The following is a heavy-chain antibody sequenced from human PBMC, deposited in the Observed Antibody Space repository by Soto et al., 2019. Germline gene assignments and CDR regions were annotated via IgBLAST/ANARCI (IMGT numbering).Heavy chain of an antibody. V-gene: IGHV4-39*01. Sequence: SETLSLTCTVSGDSSSTTSYYWGWIRQPPGKGLEWIGSIYYSGSTYYNPSLKSRVTISVDTSKNQFSLKLSSVTAADTAIYYCARQWRGYNCGWYAANFYYYGIDVWGPGTTVT. CDR3: ARQWRGYNCGWYAANFYYYGIDV. CDR2: IYYSGST. CDR1: GDSSSTTSYY. D-gene: IGHD6-19*01. J-gene: IGHJ6*02.